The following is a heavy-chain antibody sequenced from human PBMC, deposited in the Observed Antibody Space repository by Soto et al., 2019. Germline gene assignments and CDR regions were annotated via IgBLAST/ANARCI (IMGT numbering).Heavy chain of an antibody. CDR3: ARVQPDYGDYGTYCSDP. J-gene: IGHJ5*02. D-gene: IGHD4-17*01. CDR1: GYTFTGYY. CDR2: INPNSGGT. Sequence: ASVKVSCKASGYTFTGYYMHWVRQAPGQGLEWMGWINPNSGGTNYAQKFQGWVTMTRDTSISTAYMELSRLRSDDTAVYYCARVQPDYGDYGTYCSDPWGQGTLVTLSS. V-gene: IGHV1-2*04.